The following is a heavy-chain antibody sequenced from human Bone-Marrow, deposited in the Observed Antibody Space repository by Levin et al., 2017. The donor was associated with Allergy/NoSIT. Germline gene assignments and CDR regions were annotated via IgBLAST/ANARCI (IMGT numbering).Heavy chain of an antibody. CDR1: GFTFTGYS. D-gene: IGHD1-26*01. J-gene: IGHJ4*02. V-gene: IGHV3-21*01. CDR3: ARGRDRVGNTIVTFDY. CDR2: ISSSKSYI. Sequence: PGESLKISCAASGFTFTGYSMHWIRQAPGKGLEWVSSISSSKSYIYYADSVRGRFTISRDNAKSSVFLEMSSLSAEDTALYYCARGRDRVGNTIVTFDYWGQGTVVTVSS.